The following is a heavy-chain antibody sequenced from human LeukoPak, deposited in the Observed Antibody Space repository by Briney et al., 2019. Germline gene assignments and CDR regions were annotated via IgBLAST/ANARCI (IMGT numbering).Heavy chain of an antibody. CDR2: INHSGST. CDR1: GGSISSSSYY. J-gene: IGHJ5*02. CDR3: AREGTWGLNWFDP. V-gene: IGHV4-39*07. Sequence: SETLSLTCTVSGGSISSSSYYWGWIRQPPGKGLEWIGEINHSGSTNYNPSLKSRVTISVDTSKNQFSLKLSSVTAADTAVYYCAREGTWGLNWFDPWGQGTLVTVSS. D-gene: IGHD3-16*01.